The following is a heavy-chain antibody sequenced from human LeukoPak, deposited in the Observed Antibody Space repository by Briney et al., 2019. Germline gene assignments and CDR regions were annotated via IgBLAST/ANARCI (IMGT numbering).Heavy chain of an antibody. J-gene: IGHJ6*03. D-gene: IGHD1-1*01. CDR1: GGSISSSY. Sequence: PSETLSLTCSVSGGSISSSYWSWIRQPPGKGLEWIGYIYHSGIINYNPFLKSRVNMSVDTSKNQFSLNLSSVTAADTAVYYCARDHDDATGYFYMDVWGKGTTVTVSS. CDR2: IYHSGII. V-gene: IGHV4-59*01. CDR3: ARDHDDATGYFYMDV.